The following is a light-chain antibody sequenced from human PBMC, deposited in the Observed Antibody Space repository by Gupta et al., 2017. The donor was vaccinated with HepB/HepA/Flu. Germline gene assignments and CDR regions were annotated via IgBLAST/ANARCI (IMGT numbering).Light chain of an antibody. CDR2: AAS. Sequence: DIQMTQSPSSLSASVGDRVTITCRASQSISSYLNWYQQKPGKAPKLLIYAASSLQSGVPSRFSGSGSGTDFSLTISSLQPEDFATYYCQQHYNTPLSFGGGTKVEIK. V-gene: IGKV1-39*01. J-gene: IGKJ4*01. CDR1: QSISSY. CDR3: QQHYNTPLS.